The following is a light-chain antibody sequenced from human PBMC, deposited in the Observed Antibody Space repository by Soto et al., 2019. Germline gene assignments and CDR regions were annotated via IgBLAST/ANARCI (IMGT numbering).Light chain of an antibody. V-gene: IGLV2-8*01. CDR1: SSDVGAYNY. Sequence: QSVLTQPPSASGSPGQSVTISCTGTSSDVGAYNYVSWYQQHPGRAPKLIIYEVTKRPSGVPDRFSGSKSGNTASLTVSGLQVEDEADYYCSSFGGRSDFGTRTKVTVL. J-gene: IGLJ1*01. CDR3: SSFGGRSD. CDR2: EVT.